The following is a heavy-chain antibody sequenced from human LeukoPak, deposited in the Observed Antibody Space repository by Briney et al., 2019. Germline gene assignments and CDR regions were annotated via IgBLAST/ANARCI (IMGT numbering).Heavy chain of an antibody. CDR3: ARVRGFWAADYFDY. V-gene: IGHV3-20*04. J-gene: IGHJ4*02. Sequence: GGSLRLSCATSGFTVDDYGLSWVRQAPGKGLEWVSGLNWNGGSPVYADFAKGRFTTSRDNAKKSLYLQMSSLRADDTALYYCARVRGFWAADYFDYWGQGTLVTVSS. CDR2: LNWNGGSP. D-gene: IGHD6-13*01. CDR1: GFTVDDYG.